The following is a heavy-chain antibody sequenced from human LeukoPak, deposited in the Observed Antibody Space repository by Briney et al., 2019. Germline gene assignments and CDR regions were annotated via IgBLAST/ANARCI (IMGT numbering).Heavy chain of an antibody. J-gene: IGHJ4*02. CDR3: ARERMYSGSGSTYPYYDY. V-gene: IGHV3-7*01. D-gene: IGHD3-10*01. Sequence: PGGSLRLSCAASGFTFSSYWMSWVRQSPGKGLEWVANIKPDGSEKYFMDSVKGRFTISRDNAKNALYLEMNSLRAEDTAEYFCARERMYSGSGSTYPYYDYWGQRTLVTDSS. CDR1: GFTFSSYW. CDR2: IKPDGSEK.